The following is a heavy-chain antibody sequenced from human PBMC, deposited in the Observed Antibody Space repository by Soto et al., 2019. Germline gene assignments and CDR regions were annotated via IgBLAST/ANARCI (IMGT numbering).Heavy chain of an antibody. CDR3: VRTAREGAVAPHGFDR. J-gene: IGHJ5*02. CDR1: GASIRSTDYY. Sequence: SETLSLTCTVSGASIRSTDYYWSWIRQAPGKGLEWIGYVYYTGSTYYNPSLMSRLTISVDTSKNQFSLKLTSVTAAETAVYYCVRTAREGAVAPHGFDRWAREPRSPSPQ. D-gene: IGHD2-21*02. V-gene: IGHV4-30-4*01. CDR2: VYYTGST.